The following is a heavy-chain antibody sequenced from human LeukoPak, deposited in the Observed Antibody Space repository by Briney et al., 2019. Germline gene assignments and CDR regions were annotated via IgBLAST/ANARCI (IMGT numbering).Heavy chain of an antibody. J-gene: IGHJ5*02. CDR1: GFTFSDYY. CDR2: ISSSGSTI. CDR3: ARCGFAYQRQSTWFDP. V-gene: IGHV3-11*01. Sequence: PGGSLRLSCAASGFTFSDYYMSWIRQAPGKGLEWVSYISSSGSTIYYADSVKGRFTTSRDNAKNSLYLQMNSLRAEDTAVYYCARCGFAYQRQSTWFDPWGQGTLVTVSS. D-gene: IGHD2-2*01.